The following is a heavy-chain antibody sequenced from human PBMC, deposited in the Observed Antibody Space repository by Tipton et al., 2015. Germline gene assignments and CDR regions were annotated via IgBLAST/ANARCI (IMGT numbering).Heavy chain of an antibody. J-gene: IGHJ3*02. CDR1: GYTFTNHG. D-gene: IGHD6-13*01. CDR2: ISGYNGNT. Sequence: QLVQSGGEVKKPGASVKVSCEASGYTFTNHGITWVRQAPGQGLEWMGWISGYNGNTNYAPKVQGRVTMTRDTSTNTVYMELGSLRSDDTAVYYCARDLAAETTDAFDIWGQGTIVTVSS. CDR3: ARDLAAETTDAFDI. V-gene: IGHV1-18*04.